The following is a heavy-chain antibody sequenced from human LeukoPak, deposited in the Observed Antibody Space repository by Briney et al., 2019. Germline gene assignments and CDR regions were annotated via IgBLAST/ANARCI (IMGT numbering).Heavy chain of an antibody. CDR3: ARGGGRVRVVVAATELFKY. J-gene: IGHJ4*02. CDR2: INHSGRT. V-gene: IGHV4-34*01. Sequence: SETLSLTCAVYGGSFSGYYWSWIRQPPGEGLEWIGEINHSGRTTYNPSPTSRVTISVATSKNQSSLILSSVPAAHTAVYYCARGGGRVRVVVAATELFKYWGQGTLVTVSS. D-gene: IGHD2-15*01. CDR1: GGSFSGYY.